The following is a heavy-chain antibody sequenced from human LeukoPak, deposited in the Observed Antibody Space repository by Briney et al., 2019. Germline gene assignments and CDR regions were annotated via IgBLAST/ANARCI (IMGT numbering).Heavy chain of an antibody. CDR1: GFTLTSYH. D-gene: IGHD6-19*01. CDR3: AQYSSGWYSVYDF. J-gene: IGHJ4*02. CDR2: ISASGTST. V-gene: IGHV3-23*01. Sequence: PGGSLRLSCSVFGFTLTSYHMNWVRQAPGKGLEWVSGISASGTSTYYADSVKGRFTLSRDISKNTLYLQMNSLRVDDTAVYYCAQYSSGWYSVYDFWGQGTLVTVSP.